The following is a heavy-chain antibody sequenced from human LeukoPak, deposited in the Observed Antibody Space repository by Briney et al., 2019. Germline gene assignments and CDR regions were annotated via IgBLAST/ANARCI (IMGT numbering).Heavy chain of an antibody. Sequence: ASVKVSCKASGYTFTSYDINWVRQATGQGLEWMGWMNPNSGNTGYAQKFQGRVTMTRNTSISTAYMELSSLRSEDTAMYYCARYPPSYRSNWFDPWGQGTLVTVSS. D-gene: IGHD1-26*01. CDR1: GYTFTSYD. CDR3: ARYPPSYRSNWFDP. CDR2: MNPNSGNT. V-gene: IGHV1-8*01. J-gene: IGHJ5*02.